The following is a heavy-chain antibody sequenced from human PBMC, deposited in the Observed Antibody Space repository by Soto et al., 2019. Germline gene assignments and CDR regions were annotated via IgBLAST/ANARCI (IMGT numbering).Heavy chain of an antibody. Sequence: QVQLVESGGGVVQPGRSLRLSCEASGFIFNKYGMHWVRQAPGKGLEWVAVIWYDGSNKYYGDSVKGRFTISRDNSKNTVYLEMNSLRAEDTAVYYCARGNIPWTVTFDYWGQGALVTVSS. V-gene: IGHV3-33*01. D-gene: IGHD4-17*01. CDR1: GFIFNKYG. CDR3: ARGNIPWTVTFDY. CDR2: IWYDGSNK. J-gene: IGHJ4*02.